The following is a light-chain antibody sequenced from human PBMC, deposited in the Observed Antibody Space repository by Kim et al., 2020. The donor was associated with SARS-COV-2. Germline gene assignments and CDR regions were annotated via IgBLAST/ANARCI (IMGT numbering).Light chain of an antibody. CDR1: RSDVGSYNL. CDR2: DVS. V-gene: IGLV2-23*02. CDR3: CSYAGTSTVLV. Sequence: QSALTQPASVSGSPGQSLTMSCTGTRSDVGSYNLVSWYQQHPGKAPKLMIYDVSKRPSGVSNRFSGSKSGNTASLTISGLQAEDEADYYCCSYAGTSTVLVFGGGTKVTVL. J-gene: IGLJ2*01.